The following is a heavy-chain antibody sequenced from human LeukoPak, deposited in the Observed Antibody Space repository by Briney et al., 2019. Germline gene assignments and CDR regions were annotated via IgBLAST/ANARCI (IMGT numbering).Heavy chain of an antibody. V-gene: IGHV3-13*01. CDR1: GFTFSSYD. CDR3: ARGLVGATPRDYYYYYGMDV. J-gene: IGHJ6*02. Sequence: GGSLRLSWAASGFTFSSYDMHWVRQATGKGLEWVSAIGTAGDTYYPGSVKGRFTISRENAKNSLYLQMNSLRAGYTAVYYCARGLVGATPRDYYYYYGMDVWGQGTTVTVSS. D-gene: IGHD1-26*01. CDR2: IGTAGDT.